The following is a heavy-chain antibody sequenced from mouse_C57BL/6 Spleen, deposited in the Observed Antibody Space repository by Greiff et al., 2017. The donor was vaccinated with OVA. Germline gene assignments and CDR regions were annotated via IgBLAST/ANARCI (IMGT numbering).Heavy chain of an antibody. CDR2: ISDGGSYT. CDR1: GFTFSSYA. D-gene: IGHD1-1*01. CDR3: ARGAYGSSYHWYFDV. Sequence: EVMLVESGGGLVKPGGSLKLSCAASGFTFSSYAMSWVRQTPEKRLEWVATISDGGSYTYYPDNVKGRFTISRDNAKNNLYLQMSHLKSEDTAMYYCARGAYGSSYHWYFDVWGTGTTVTVSS. J-gene: IGHJ1*03. V-gene: IGHV5-4*03.